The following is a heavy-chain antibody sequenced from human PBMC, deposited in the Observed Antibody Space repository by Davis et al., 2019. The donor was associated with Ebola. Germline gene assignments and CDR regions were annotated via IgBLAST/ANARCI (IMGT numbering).Heavy chain of an antibody. V-gene: IGHV3-23*01. CDR3: AKRSMGIAVS. D-gene: IGHD6-19*01. CDR2: ISGSGGST. J-gene: IGHJ5*02. CDR1: RFTFSSYW. Sequence: GGSLRLSCAASRFTFSSYWMTWVRQAPGKGLEWVSAISGSGGSTYYADSVKGRFTISRDNSKNTLYLQMNSLRAEDTAVYYCAKRSMGIAVSWGQGTLVTVSS.